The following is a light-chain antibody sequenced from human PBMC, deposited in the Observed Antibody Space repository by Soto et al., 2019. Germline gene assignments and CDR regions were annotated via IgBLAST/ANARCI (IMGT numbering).Light chain of an antibody. CDR2: DAS. CDR1: QRVSSSY. Sequence: EIVLTQSPATLSLSPGERATLACGASQRVSSSYLAWYQQKPGLEPRLLIYDASSRATGIPDRFSGSGSGTVFTLTISRLEPEDFAVYYCQQYGSSPYTFGQGTKLEIK. V-gene: IGKV3D-20*01. CDR3: QQYGSSPYT. J-gene: IGKJ2*01.